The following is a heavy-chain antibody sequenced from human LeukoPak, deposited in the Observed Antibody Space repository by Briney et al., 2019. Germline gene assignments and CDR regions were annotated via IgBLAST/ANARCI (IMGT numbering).Heavy chain of an antibody. V-gene: IGHV4-34*01. Sequence: PSETLSLTCAVYGGSFSGYYWSWIRQPPGKGLEWIGEINHSGSTNYNPSLKSRVTISVDTSKNQFSLKLSSVTAADTAVYYCARGRRGSNYGRSFDYWGQGTLVTVSS. D-gene: IGHD4/OR15-4a*01. CDR1: GGSFSGYY. CDR2: INHSGST. J-gene: IGHJ4*02. CDR3: ARGRRGSNYGRSFDY.